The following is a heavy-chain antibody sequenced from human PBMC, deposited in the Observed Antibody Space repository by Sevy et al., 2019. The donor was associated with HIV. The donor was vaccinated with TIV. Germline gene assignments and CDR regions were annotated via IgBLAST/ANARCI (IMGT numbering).Heavy chain of an antibody. CDR3: ALDGYYYDSSGYYTLDY. D-gene: IGHD3-22*01. J-gene: IGHJ4*02. CDR1: GFTFSSYA. CDR2: ISGSGGST. V-gene: IGHV3-23*01. Sequence: GGSLRLSCAASGFTFSSYAMNWVRQGPGKGLEWVSGISGSGGSTYDADSVKGRFTISKDISKNTLYLQMNSLRAEDTALYYCALDGYYYDSSGYYTLDYWGQGTRVTVSS.